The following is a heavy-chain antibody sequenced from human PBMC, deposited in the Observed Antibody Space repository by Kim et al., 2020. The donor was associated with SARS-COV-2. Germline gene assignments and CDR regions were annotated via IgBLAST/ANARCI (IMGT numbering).Heavy chain of an antibody. V-gene: IGHV4-39*01. Sequence: SETLSLTCTVSGGSISSSSYYWGWIRQPPGKGLEWIGSIYYSGSTYYNPSLKSRVTISVDTSKNQFSLKLSSVTAADTAVYYCARPVGQHLEEAVDYWGQGTLVTVSS. CDR1: GGSISSSSYY. CDR3: ARPVGQHLEEAVDY. D-gene: IGHD1-26*01. J-gene: IGHJ4*02. CDR2: IYYSGST.